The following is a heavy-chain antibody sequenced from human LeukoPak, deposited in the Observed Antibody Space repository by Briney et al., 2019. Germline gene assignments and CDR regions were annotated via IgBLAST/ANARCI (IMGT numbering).Heavy chain of an antibody. J-gene: IGHJ3*02. V-gene: IGHV1-46*01. CDR3: ARLGGKTMAFDI. CDR1: GYTFTSYY. D-gene: IGHD1-26*01. CDR2: INPSGGST. Sequence: GASVKVSCKASGYTFTSYYMHWERQAPGQGLEWMGIINPSGGSTSYAQKFQGRVTMTRDTSTSTVYMELSSLRSEDTAVYYCARLGGKTMAFDIWGQGTMVTVSS.